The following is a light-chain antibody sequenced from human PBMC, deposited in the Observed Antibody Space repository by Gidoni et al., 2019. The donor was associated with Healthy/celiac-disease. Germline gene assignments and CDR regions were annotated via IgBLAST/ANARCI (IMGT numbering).Light chain of an antibody. Sequence: EIVLTQSPDFQSVTPKEKVTITCRDSQSIGSRLHWYQQTRDQSPKLRIKYAAQSFSGVPSRFSGSGSWTDCTLTINSLEAEDAETYYCHQSSSLRGTFGQGTKLESK. V-gene: IGKV6-21*01. CDR2: YAA. CDR1: QSIGSR. J-gene: IGKJ2*02. CDR3: HQSSSLRGT.